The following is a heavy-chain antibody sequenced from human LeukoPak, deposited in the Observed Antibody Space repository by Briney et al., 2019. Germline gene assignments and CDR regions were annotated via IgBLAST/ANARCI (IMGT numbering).Heavy chain of an antibody. J-gene: IGHJ6*02. CDR1: GFTFSSYT. Sequence: GGSLRLSCAASGFTFSSYTMNWVRQAPGKGLEWVSSISSGSTYIYHVGSVKGRFTISRDNANNSLYLQMNSLRAEDTAVYYCARDRNKDYGMDVRGQGTTVTVSS. CDR3: ARDRNKDYGMDV. V-gene: IGHV3-21*01. D-gene: IGHD2/OR15-2a*01. CDR2: ISSGSTYI.